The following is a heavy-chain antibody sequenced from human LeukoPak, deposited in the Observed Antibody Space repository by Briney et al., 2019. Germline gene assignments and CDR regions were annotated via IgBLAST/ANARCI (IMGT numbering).Heavy chain of an antibody. D-gene: IGHD4-17*01. CDR1: GLTFNNYG. CDR2: ISYDGSNK. J-gene: IGHJ6*02. Sequence: GGSLRLSCAASGLTFNNYGMHWVRQAPGKGLEWVAVISYDGSNKYYADSVKSRFTISRDNSKNTLYPQMNSLRAEDTAVYYCARDGPVPYGMDVWGQGTTVTVSS. CDR3: ARDGPVPYGMDV. V-gene: IGHV3-30*03.